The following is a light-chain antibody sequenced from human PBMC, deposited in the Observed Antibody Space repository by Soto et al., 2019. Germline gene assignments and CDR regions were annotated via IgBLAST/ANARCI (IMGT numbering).Light chain of an antibody. J-gene: IGKJ1*01. CDR3: QQYNNWPPWT. CDR2: GPS. CDR1: PSVSSN. V-gene: IGKV3-15*01. Sequence: EIGMTQSPATLSVSPGERATLSCRASPSVSSNLAWYQQKPGQAPRLLIYGPSTRATGIPASFSGSGSGTEFTLTISSLQSEDFPVYYCQQYNNWPPWTFGQGTKVEIK.